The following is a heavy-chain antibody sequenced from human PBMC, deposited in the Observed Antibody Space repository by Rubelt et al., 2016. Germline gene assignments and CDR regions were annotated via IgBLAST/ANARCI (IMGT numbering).Heavy chain of an antibody. Sequence: GGSLRLSCSASGFIFSTYWMSWVRQTPGKGLEWVANIKEDGSANYYVDSVKGRFTISRDNAKNSLYLQMNSLRAEDTAVYYCAKHVMGQRAFDIWGQGTMVTVSS. J-gene: IGHJ3*02. CDR3: AKHVMGQRAFDI. D-gene: IGHD6-25*01. V-gene: IGHV3-7*05. CDR1: GFIFSTYW. CDR2: IKEDGSAN.